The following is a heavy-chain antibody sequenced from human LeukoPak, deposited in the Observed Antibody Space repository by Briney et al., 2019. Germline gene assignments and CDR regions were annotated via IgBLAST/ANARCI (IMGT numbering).Heavy chain of an antibody. CDR1: GYTFTGYY. Sequence: VASVKVSCKASGYTFTGYYMHWVRQAPGQGLEWMGWINPNSSGTNYAQKFQGRVTMTRDTSISTAYMELSRLRSDDTAVYYCARLRFHRLVRGGQLNAFDIWGQGTMVTVSS. V-gene: IGHV1-2*02. CDR2: INPNSSGT. CDR3: ARLRFHRLVRGGQLNAFDI. D-gene: IGHD6-19*01. J-gene: IGHJ3*02.